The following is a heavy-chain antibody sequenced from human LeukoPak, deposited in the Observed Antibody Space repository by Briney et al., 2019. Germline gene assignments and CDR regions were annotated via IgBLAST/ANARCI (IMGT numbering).Heavy chain of an antibody. J-gene: IGHJ4*02. CDR1: GFPLSGYW. Sequence: GGSLRLSCVASGFPLSGYWMDWVRQAPGKGVEWVANINQDGTNQYYAASVKGRFSISRDNAKNSLYLQMNSLRAEDTAVYYCSRSLDYLGQGALVTVSS. CDR2: INQDGTNQ. V-gene: IGHV3-7*01. CDR3: SRSLDY.